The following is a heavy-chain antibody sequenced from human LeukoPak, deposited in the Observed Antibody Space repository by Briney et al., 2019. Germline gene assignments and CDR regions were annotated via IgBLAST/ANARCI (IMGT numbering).Heavy chain of an antibody. CDR2: IRQDGSEK. J-gene: IGHJ4*01. CDR3: ARDGTAPGLYFDL. Sequence: PGGSLRLSCEVSGFIFTDLCMICVRQAPGGGPVCGACIRQDGSEKTYVDSVKGRFTISRDNTKNSLSLQLNGLRDEDTAVYYCARDGTAPGLYFDLWGQGTLVTVSS. D-gene: IGHD6-13*01. V-gene: IGHV3-7*01. CDR1: GFIFTDLC.